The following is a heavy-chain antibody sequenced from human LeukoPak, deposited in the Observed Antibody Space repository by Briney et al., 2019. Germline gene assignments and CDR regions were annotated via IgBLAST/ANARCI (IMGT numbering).Heavy chain of an antibody. J-gene: IGHJ3*02. CDR2: IIPIFGTA. CDR3: ARDSTYYYDSSGWDGEAFDI. CDR1: GGTFSSYA. Sequence: GSLVKVSCKASGGTFSSYAISWVRQAPGQGLEWMGGIIPIFGTANYAQKFQGRVTITADESTSTAYMELSSLRSEDTAVYYCARDSTYYYDSSGWDGEAFDIWGQGTMVTVSS. V-gene: IGHV1-69*01. D-gene: IGHD3-22*01.